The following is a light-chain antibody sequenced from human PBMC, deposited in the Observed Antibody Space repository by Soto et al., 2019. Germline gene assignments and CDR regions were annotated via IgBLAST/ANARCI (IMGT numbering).Light chain of an antibody. Sequence: QSALTQPPSVSAAPGRTVTIACSGSSSIIGDNYISWFQQFPGTAPKVLIYDNNKRASGIPARFSGSKFGTSATLAITGVQTGDEADYYCGTWDFSLSFGVFGGGTKLTVL. J-gene: IGLJ3*02. V-gene: IGLV1-51*01. CDR1: SSIIGDNY. CDR2: DNN. CDR3: GTWDFSLSFGV.